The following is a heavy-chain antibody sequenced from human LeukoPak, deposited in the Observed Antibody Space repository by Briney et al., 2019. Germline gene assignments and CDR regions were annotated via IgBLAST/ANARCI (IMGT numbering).Heavy chain of an antibody. D-gene: IGHD6-13*01. J-gene: IGHJ6*03. CDR2: VNHGGST. CDR1: GGSFSDYS. Sequence: SDTLSLTCAVDGGSFSDYSWSWIRQPPGKGLEWIGDVNHGGSTNYNPSLKSRITISVDTSKNQFSLRLSSVTAADTGVYYCARMGMDYYFYMDVWGKGTTVSVSS. V-gene: IGHV4-34*01. CDR3: ARMGMDYYFYMDV.